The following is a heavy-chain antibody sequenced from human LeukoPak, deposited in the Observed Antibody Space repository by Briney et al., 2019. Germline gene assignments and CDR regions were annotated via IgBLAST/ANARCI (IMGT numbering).Heavy chain of an antibody. CDR2: IYYSGST. Sequence: SETLSLTCTVSRGSISSSSYYWGWIRQPPGKGLEWIGSIYYSGSTYYNPSLKSRVTISVDTSKNQFSLKLSSVTAADTAVYYCARQKAGYSKDWFDPWGQGTLVTVSS. V-gene: IGHV4-39*01. J-gene: IGHJ5*02. D-gene: IGHD4-11*01. CDR1: RGSISSSSYY. CDR3: ARQKAGYSKDWFDP.